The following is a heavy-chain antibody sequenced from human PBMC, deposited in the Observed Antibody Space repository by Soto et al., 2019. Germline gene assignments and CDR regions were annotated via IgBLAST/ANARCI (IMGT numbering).Heavy chain of an antibody. D-gene: IGHD6-6*01. CDR2: ISGSDNSK. J-gene: IGHJ5*02. CDR3: ARGLAAHPPAWFDP. CDR1: GFTFRSSP. V-gene: IGHV3-23*01. Sequence: GGSLRLSCAVSGFTFRSSPMSWVRRAPGKGLEWVSDISGSDNSKHYVDSVRGRFTITRDNAKNLLYLQMNSLRDEDTAVYYCARGLAAHPPAWFDPWGQGTLVTVSS.